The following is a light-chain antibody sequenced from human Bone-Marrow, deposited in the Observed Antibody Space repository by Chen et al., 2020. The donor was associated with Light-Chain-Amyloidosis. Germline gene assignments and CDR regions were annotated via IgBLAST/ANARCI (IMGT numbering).Light chain of an antibody. CDR2: EVT. J-gene: IGLJ1*01. V-gene: IGLV2-14*01. CDR1: SSDVVGDNH. CDR3: SSYTITNTLV. Sequence: QSALTQPASVSGSPGQSITISCTGTSSDVVGDNHVSWYQQQPDKAPKLMIYEVTNRPSWFPDRFSGSKSDNTASLTISGLQTGDEADYFCSSYTITNTLVFGSGTRVTVL.